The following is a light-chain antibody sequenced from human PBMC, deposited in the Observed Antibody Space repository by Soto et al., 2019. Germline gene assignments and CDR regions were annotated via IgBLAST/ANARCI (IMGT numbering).Light chain of an antibody. CDR1: QSIGNS. J-gene: IGKJ4*01. Sequence: TVLTQSPATLSLSPGERATLSCKASQSIGNSLGWFQQKPGQAPRLLIDDAFNMATGIPARFTGSGSGSDFTLNISSLEPEDFVVYYCRQRYNLPLNFGGGTPVEIK. V-gene: IGKV3-11*01. CDR2: DAF. CDR3: RQRYNLPLN.